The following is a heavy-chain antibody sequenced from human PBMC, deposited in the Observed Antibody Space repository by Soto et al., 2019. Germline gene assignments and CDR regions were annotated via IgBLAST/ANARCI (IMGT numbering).Heavy chain of an antibody. D-gene: IGHD2-2*01. CDR3: ARSLGYCSSTSCFVAATPENYYYYGMDV. CDR2: IIPIFGTA. CDR1: GGTFSSYA. V-gene: IGHV1-69*01. Sequence: QVQLVQSGAEVKKPGSSVKVSCKASGGTFSSYAISWVRQAPGQGLEWMGGIIPIFGTANYAQKFQGRVTITADESTSTAYMELSSLRSEDTAVYYCARSLGYCSSTSCFVAATPENYYYYGMDVWGQGTTVTVSS. J-gene: IGHJ6*02.